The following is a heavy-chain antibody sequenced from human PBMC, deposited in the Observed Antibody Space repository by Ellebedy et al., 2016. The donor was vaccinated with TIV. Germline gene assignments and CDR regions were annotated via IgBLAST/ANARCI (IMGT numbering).Heavy chain of an antibody. J-gene: IGHJ4*02. CDR3: ARAGSGGGYFADY. CDR1: GFTFSDYG. V-gene: IGHV3-64*02. D-gene: IGHD2-15*01. Sequence: GESLKISCAASGFTFSDYGMHWVRQAPGKGPEYVSRISSHGGSSDYAASVKGRFTISRDNSKNTLYLQLDSLREEDMAVYYCARAGSGGGYFADYWGQGTLVTVSS. CDR2: ISSHGGSS.